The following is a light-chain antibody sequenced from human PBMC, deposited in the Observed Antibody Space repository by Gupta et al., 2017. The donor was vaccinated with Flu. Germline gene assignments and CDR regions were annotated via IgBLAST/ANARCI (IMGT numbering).Light chain of an antibody. CDR2: AAS. V-gene: IGKV1-39*01. Sequence: DIEMTQSPSSLSASLGDRATITCRASQSIKSYLTWYQQKPGKAPKLLIYAASSLQSGVPSRLGGRGFGKDSTLPIRSLRPEDFEIYYCKRRNSTPRTFGQGTKVEIK. CDR1: QSIKSY. J-gene: IGKJ2*01. CDR3: KRRNSTPRT.